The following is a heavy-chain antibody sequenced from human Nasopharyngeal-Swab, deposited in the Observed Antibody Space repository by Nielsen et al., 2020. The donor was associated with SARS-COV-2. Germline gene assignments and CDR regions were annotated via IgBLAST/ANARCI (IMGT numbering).Heavy chain of an antibody. V-gene: IGHV3-23*01. CDR1: GFTFSSYA. CDR2: ISGSGGST. D-gene: IGHD2-15*01. J-gene: IGHJ3*02. Sequence: GGSLRLSCAASGFTFSSYAMSWVRQAPGKGLEWVSAISGSGGSTYYADSVKGRFTISRDNSKNTLYLQRNSLRAEDTAVYYCAKDLGYCSGGSCYGDAFDIWGQGTMVTVSS. CDR3: AKDLGYCSGGSCYGDAFDI.